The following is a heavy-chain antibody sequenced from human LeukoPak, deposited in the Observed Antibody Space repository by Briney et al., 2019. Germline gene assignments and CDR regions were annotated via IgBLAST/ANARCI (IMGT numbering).Heavy chain of an antibody. CDR2: INPNSGGT. Sequence: GASVKVSCKASGYTFTGYYMHWVRQAPGQGPEWMGWINPNSGGTNYAQKFQGWVTMTRDTSISTAYMELSRLRSDDTAVYYCARGVAAAGMDYYYGMDVWGKGTTVTVSS. CDR1: GYTFTGYY. CDR3: ARGVAAAGMDYYYGMDV. D-gene: IGHD6-13*01. J-gene: IGHJ6*04. V-gene: IGHV1-2*04.